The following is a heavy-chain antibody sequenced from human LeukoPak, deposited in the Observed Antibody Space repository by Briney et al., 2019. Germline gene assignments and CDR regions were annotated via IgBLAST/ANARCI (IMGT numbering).Heavy chain of an antibody. D-gene: IGHD2-2*01. V-gene: IGHV1-18*01. CDR2: ISAYNGNT. CDR3: ARLCCSSTSCYLDY. Sequence: ASVKVSCKASGYTFTSYVISWVRQAPGQGLEWMGWISAYNGNTNYAQKLQGRVTMTTDTSTSTAYMELRSLRSDDTAVYYCARLCCSSTSCYLDYWGQGTLVTVSS. CDR1: GYTFTSYV. J-gene: IGHJ4*02.